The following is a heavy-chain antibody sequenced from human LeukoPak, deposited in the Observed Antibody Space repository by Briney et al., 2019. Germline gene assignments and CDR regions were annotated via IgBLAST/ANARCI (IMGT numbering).Heavy chain of an antibody. CDR2: ISGSGGST. Sequence: GGSLRLSCAASGFTFSTYWVTWVRQAPGKGLEWVSAISGSGGSTYYADSVKGRFTISRDNSKNTLYLQMGSLRAEDMAVYYCARAREMATITGYYYYGMDVWGQGTTVTVSS. D-gene: IGHD5-24*01. CDR1: GFTFSTYW. CDR3: ARAREMATITGYYYYGMDV. J-gene: IGHJ6*02. V-gene: IGHV3-23*01.